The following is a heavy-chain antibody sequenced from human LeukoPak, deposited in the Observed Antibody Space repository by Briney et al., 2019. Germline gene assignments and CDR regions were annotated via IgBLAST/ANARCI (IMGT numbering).Heavy chain of an antibody. V-gene: IGHV4-59*01. CDR2: IYYSGST. Sequence: PSETLSLTCTVSGGSISSYYWSWIRQPPGKGLEWIGYIYYSGSTNYNPSLKSRVTISVDTSKNQSSLKLSSVTAADTAVYYCARGLSAADDAFDIWGQGTMVTVSS. CDR1: GGSISSYY. D-gene: IGHD6-13*01. J-gene: IGHJ3*02. CDR3: ARGLSAADDAFDI.